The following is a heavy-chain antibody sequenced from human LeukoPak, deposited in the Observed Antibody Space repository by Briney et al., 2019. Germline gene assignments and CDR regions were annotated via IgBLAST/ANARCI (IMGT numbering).Heavy chain of an antibody. CDR1: GFTVSSNY. CDR3: AREGGTYYYGSGSYYLYGMDV. V-gene: IGHV3-53*01. J-gene: IGHJ6*04. CDR2: IYSGGST. Sequence: SGGSLRLSCAASGFTVSSNYMSWVRQAPGKGLEWVSVIYSGGSTYYADSVKGRFTISRDNSKNTLYLQMNSLRAEDTAVYYCAREGGTYYYGSGSYYLYGMDVWAKGPRSPSPQ. D-gene: IGHD3-10*01.